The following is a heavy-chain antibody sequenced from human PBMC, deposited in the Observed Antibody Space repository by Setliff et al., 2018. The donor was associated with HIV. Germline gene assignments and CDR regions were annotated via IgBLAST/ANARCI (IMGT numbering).Heavy chain of an antibody. CDR3: AKGAGFYGDYTFDH. Sequence: SETLSLTCTVSGPSINIHYWSWIRQSPGKGFEWIGYIYSTSSTNYNPSLQSRVTISMVASRNQFSLKVTSVTAADTAVYYCAKGAGFYGDYTFDHWGQGRQVTVSS. J-gene: IGHJ4*02. V-gene: IGHV4-59*11. CDR1: GPSINIHY. D-gene: IGHD4-17*01. CDR2: IYSTSST.